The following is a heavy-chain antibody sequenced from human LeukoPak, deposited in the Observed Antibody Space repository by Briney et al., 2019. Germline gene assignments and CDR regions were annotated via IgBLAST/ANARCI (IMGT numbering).Heavy chain of an antibody. J-gene: IGHJ4*02. CDR1: GFTFSSYG. D-gene: IGHD3-10*01. CDR2: ISGSGGST. Sequence: PGGTLRLSYAASGFTFSSYGMSWVRQAPGKGLEWVSAISGSGGSTYYADSVKGRFTISRDNSKNTLYLQMNSLRAEDTAVYYCAKEPRRFGELEYYFDYWGQGTLVTVSS. CDR3: AKEPRRFGELEYYFDY. V-gene: IGHV3-23*01.